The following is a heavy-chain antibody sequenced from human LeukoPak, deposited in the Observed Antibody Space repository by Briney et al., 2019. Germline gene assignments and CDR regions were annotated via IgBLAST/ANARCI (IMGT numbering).Heavy chain of an antibody. Sequence: ASVKVSCKASGYTFTSYDINWVRQATGQGLEWMGWMNPNSGNTGYAQKFQGRVTITMNTSITTAYLELSSLRSEDTAVYYCARAGHYDFWSCYPRQSLHYWGQGTLVTVSS. CDR1: GYTFTSYD. V-gene: IGHV1-8*03. CDR2: MNPNSGNT. J-gene: IGHJ4*02. D-gene: IGHD3-3*01. CDR3: ARAGHYDFWSCYPRQSLHY.